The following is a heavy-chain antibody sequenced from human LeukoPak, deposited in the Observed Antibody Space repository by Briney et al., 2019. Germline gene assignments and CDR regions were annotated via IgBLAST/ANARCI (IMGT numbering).Heavy chain of an antibody. CDR3: AMIAAGGY. CDR1: GGSFSGYY. Sequence: SETLSLTCAVYGGSFSGYYWSWIRQPPGKGLEWIGEINHSGSTNYNPSLKSRVTIPVDTSKNQFSLKLSSVTAADTAVYYCAMIAAGGYWGQGTLVTVSS. V-gene: IGHV4-34*01. J-gene: IGHJ4*02. CDR2: INHSGST. D-gene: IGHD6-13*01.